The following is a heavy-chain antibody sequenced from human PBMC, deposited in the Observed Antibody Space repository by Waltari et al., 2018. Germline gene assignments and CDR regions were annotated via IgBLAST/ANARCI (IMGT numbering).Heavy chain of an antibody. D-gene: IGHD6-6*01. J-gene: IGHJ4*02. V-gene: IGHV3-33*01. CDR1: GFTFSSYG. CDR3: ARDEGEGSSVDY. CDR2: IWYDGSNK. Sequence: QVQLVESGGGVVQPGRSLRLSCAASGFTFSSYGMHWVRQAPGKGLEWVAVIWYDGSNKYYADSVKGRFTISRDNSKNTLYLQMNSLRAEDTAVYYCARDEGEGSSVDYWGQGTLVTVSS.